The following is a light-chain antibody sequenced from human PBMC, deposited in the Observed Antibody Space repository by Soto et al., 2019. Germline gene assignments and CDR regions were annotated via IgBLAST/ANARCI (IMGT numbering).Light chain of an antibody. CDR2: AAS. CDR3: QQYYTYPLA. Sequence: ALRMTQSPSSFSASTGDKVTISCRASQPISSYLAWYQQKPGEAPRLLIYAASTLQSGVPSRFSGSGSGTDFTLTISCLQSEDFAIYYCQQYYTYPLAFGQGTKVEI. CDR1: QPISSY. J-gene: IGKJ1*01. V-gene: IGKV1-8*01.